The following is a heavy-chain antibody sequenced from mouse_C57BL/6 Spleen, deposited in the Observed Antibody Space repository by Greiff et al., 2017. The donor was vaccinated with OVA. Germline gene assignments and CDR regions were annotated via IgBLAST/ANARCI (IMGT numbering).Heavy chain of an antibody. D-gene: IGHD1-1*01. CDR3: ARGRYPWYFDV. J-gene: IGHJ1*03. CDR1: GYTFTSYW. CDR2: IDPSDSET. Sequence: QVQLQQPGAELVRPGSSVKLSCKASGYTFTSYWMHWVKQRPIQGLEWIGNIDPSDSETHYNQKFKDKATFTVDKSSSTAYMQLSSLTSEDSAVYYCARGRYPWYFDVWGTGTTVTVSS. V-gene: IGHV1-52*01.